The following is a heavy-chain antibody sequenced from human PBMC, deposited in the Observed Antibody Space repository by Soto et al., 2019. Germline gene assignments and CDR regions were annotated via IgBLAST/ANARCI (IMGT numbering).Heavy chain of an antibody. Sequence: QVQLVQSGAEVKKPGASVKVSCKASGYTFTSYGITWVRQAPGQGLEWMGWISAYNGNTNYAQKLQGRVTMTTDTSTSTAYMELRSLRSDDTAVYYCARDLLGVSWSYLYPLDYWGQGTLVTVSS. J-gene: IGHJ4*02. V-gene: IGHV1-18*01. CDR2: ISAYNGNT. CDR3: ARDLLGVSWSYLYPLDY. CDR1: GYTFTSYG. D-gene: IGHD3-10*01.